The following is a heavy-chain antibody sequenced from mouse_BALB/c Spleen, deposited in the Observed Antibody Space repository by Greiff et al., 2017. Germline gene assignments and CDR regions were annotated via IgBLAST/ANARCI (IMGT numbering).Heavy chain of an antibody. D-gene: IGHD2-4*01. CDR2: INPYNDGT. Sequence: VQLQQSGPELVKPGASVKMSCKASGYTFTSYVMHWVKQKPGQGLEWIGYINPYNDGTKYNEKFKGKATLTSDKSSSTAYMELSSLTSEDSAVYYCARSGNDYDEKVAYWGQGTTLTVSS. CDR1: GYTFTSYV. CDR3: ARSGNDYDEKVAY. J-gene: IGHJ2*01. V-gene: IGHV1-14*01.